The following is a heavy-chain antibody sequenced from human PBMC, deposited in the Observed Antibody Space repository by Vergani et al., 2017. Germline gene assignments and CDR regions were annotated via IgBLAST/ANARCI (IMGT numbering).Heavy chain of an antibody. J-gene: IGHJ4*02. D-gene: IGHD3-10*01. CDR3: AKDQYTMVRGDYAYFFDY. CDR1: GFTFGYYA. CDR2: IRSKAYGQAT. Sequence: EVQLVESGGDLVQPGRSLRLSCTASGFTFGYYAMDWFRQAPGQGLEWVGGIRSKAYGQATIYAASVKGRFTISRDNSKKTLYLQMNSMRVEDTAVYYCAKDQYTMVRGDYAYFFDYWGQGTLVTVSS. V-gene: IGHV3-49*03.